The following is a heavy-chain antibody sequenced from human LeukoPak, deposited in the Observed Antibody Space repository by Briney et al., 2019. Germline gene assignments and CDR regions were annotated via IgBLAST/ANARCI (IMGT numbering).Heavy chain of an antibody. J-gene: IGHJ4*02. CDR1: GFTFSGSA. V-gene: IGHV3-73*01. Sequence: GGSLRLSCAASGFTFSGSAMHWVRQASGRGLEWVGRIRSKANSYATAYAASVKGRFTISRDDSKNTAYLQMNSLKTEDTAVYYCTRLPLDSRAPLDYWGQGTLVTVSS. D-gene: IGHD3-22*01. CDR3: TRLPLDSRAPLDY. CDR2: IRSKANSYAT.